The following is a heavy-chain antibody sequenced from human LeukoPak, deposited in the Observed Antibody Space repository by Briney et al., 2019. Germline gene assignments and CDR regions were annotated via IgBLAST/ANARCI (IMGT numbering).Heavy chain of an antibody. V-gene: IGHV3-33*01. J-gene: IGHJ3*02. Sequence: PGGSLRLSCAASGFTLSSYGMHWVRQAPGKGLEWVAVMWYDGKYQYYGDSVRGRFTISRDNSKNTLCLQMNSLRAEDTAVYYCAREMTTDAFDIWGQGTMVTVSS. CDR3: AREMTTDAFDI. CDR1: GFTLSSYG. D-gene: IGHD1-1*01. CDR2: MWYDGKYQ.